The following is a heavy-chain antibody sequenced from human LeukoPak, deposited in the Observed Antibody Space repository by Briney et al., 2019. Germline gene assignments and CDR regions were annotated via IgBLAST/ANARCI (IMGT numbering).Heavy chain of an antibody. Sequence: GGSLRLSCAASGFTFRNYAMCWVRQAPGKGLEWVSAISGSFSGSDYTTYYADSVKGRFTISRDDSTNTLYLQLSGLRVEDTAVFSCARDQGTVVTSQFDYWGLGTLVTVSS. CDR1: GFTFRNYA. CDR3: ARDQGTVVTSQFDY. CDR2: ISGSFSGSDYTT. D-gene: IGHD4-23*01. J-gene: IGHJ4*02. V-gene: IGHV3-23*01.